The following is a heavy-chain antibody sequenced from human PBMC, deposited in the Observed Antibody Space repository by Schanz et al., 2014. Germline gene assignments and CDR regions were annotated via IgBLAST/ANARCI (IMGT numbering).Heavy chain of an antibody. D-gene: IGHD2-2*01. Sequence: EGQLAESGGGLVQPGGSLRLSCAVSGFTVSSNHMSWVRQAPGKGLEWVSVIYSGIGAYYADSVKDRFTVSRDNSKNTLYLQMNSLRAEDTAVYYCAKDLRYGAPMPLNHLDYWGQGTLVTVAS. J-gene: IGHJ4*02. CDR2: IYSGIGA. CDR3: AKDLRYGAPMPLNHLDY. V-gene: IGHV3-66*01. CDR1: GFTVSSNH.